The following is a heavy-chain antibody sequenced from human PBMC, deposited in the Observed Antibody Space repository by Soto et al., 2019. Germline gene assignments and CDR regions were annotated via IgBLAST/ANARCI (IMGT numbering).Heavy chain of an antibody. CDR2: IHDSGNT. CDR1: GGSISSYY. D-gene: IGHD2-2*01. CDR3: AREGEIYCSSTSCYGPLEV. Sequence: SETLSLTCTVSGGSISSYYWSWIRQPPGKGLEWIGYIHDSGNTRYNPSLKSRVTISADTSKNQFSLKVSSVTAADTAVYYCAREGEIYCSSTSCYGPLEVWGQGTTVTISS. J-gene: IGHJ6*02. V-gene: IGHV4-59*01.